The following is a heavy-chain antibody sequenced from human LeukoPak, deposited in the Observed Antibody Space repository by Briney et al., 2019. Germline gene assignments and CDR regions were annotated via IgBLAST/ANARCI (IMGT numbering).Heavy chain of an antibody. D-gene: IGHD3-22*01. CDR2: IFHSGST. CDR3: ARGNFYDTSGYSRGAFDI. V-gene: IGHV4-38-2*02. J-gene: IGHJ3*02. Sequence: PSETVSLTCSVSSYSISSGFYWGWIRQPPGKGLEWIGSIFHSGSTYYNPSLKSRVTISLATSKNQFSLKLKSVTAADTAVYYCARGNFYDTSGYSRGAFDIWGQGTMVTVSS. CDR1: SYSISSGFY.